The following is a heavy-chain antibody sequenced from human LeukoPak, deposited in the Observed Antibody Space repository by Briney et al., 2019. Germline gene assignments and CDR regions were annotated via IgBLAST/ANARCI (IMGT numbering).Heavy chain of an antibody. Sequence: SETLSLTCTVSGGSITIGGYYWSWVRQHPGKALEWIGYMYYDGNTYYNPSLKSRVTISADTSRNQFSLELTSVTAADTAVYYCATEPWQGGYWGQGTLVTVSS. D-gene: IGHD3-16*01. V-gene: IGHV4-31*03. CDR2: MYYDGNT. CDR3: ATEPWQGGY. J-gene: IGHJ4*02. CDR1: GGSITIGGYY.